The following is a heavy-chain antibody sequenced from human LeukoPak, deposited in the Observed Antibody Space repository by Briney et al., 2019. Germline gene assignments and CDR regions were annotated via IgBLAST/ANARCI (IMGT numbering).Heavy chain of an antibody. CDR1: GYTFTGYY. D-gene: IGHD6-13*01. CDR3: SRVLWQQGGSYYYYSMAV. J-gene: IGHJ6*03. V-gene: IGHV1-2*02. CDR2: INPNSGGT. Sequence: ASVKVSCKASGYTFTGYYMHWVRQAPGQGLEWMGWINPNSGGTNYAQKFQGRVTMTRDTSISTAYMELSRLRSDDTAAYYCSRVLWQQGGSYYYYSMAVWAKGPTVPVPS.